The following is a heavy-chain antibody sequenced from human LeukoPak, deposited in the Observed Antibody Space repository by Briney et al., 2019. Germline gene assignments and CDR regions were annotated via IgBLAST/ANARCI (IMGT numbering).Heavy chain of an antibody. J-gene: IGHJ4*02. CDR1: GGSISTYY. Sequence: SETLSLTCTVSGGSISTYYWSWFRQSPGKGLEWIGYVYFSGDTDYSPSLKSRISISVDTSKSQFSLNLTSVTAADTAVYYCARDRGAVAGIDYWGQGTLVTVSS. V-gene: IGHV4-59*01. D-gene: IGHD6-19*01. CDR3: ARDRGAVAGIDY. CDR2: VYFSGDT.